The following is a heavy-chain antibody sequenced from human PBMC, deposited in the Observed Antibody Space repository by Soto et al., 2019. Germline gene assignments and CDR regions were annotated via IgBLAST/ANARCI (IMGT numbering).Heavy chain of an antibody. CDR3: ATRGIVGPIY. Sequence: QVQLQESGTGLVEPSGTLSLTCNVYDGSINNGDWCSWVRQPPGKGLEWIGEAYHNGNTNYNASLKSRVTVSVDKSRTQFALRLPSVTPADTAVYYCATRGIVGPIYWGQGTLVTVSS. CDR1: DGSINNGDW. CDR2: AYHNGNT. D-gene: IGHD1-26*01. V-gene: IGHV4-4*02. J-gene: IGHJ4*02.